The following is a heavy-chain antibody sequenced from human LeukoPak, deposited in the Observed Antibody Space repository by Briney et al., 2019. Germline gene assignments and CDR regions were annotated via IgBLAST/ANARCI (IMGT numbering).Heavy chain of an antibody. CDR3: ARRGYYFDY. J-gene: IGHJ4*02. CDR1: GFTFSSHW. Sequence: GGSLRLSCAPSGFTFSSHWMSWVRQAPGEGLEWVANIKQDGSEKNYVDSVRGRFTISRDNAKNSLYLQMNSPRAEDTAVYYCARRGYYFDYWGQGTLVTVSS. CDR2: IKQDGSEK. V-gene: IGHV3-7*03.